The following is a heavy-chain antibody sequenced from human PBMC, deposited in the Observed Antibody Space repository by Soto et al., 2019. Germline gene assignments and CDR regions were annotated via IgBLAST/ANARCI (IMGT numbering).Heavy chain of an antibody. CDR2: ISGSGGST. CDR3: AKRGAVVAAKQPYGMDV. J-gene: IGHJ6*02. V-gene: IGHV3-23*01. Sequence: GGSLRLSCAASGFTFSSYAMSWVRQAPGKGLEWVSAISGSGGSTYYADSVKGRFTISRDNSKNTLYLQMNSLRAEDTAVYYCAKRGAVVAAKQPYGMDVWGQGTTVTVS. D-gene: IGHD2-15*01. CDR1: GFTFSSYA.